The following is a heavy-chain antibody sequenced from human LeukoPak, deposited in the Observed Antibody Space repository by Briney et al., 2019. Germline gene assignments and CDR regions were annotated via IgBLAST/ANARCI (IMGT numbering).Heavy chain of an antibody. CDR3: ARVGPSITIFGVVWDAFDI. CDR2: ISWNSGTI. V-gene: IGHV3-9*01. CDR1: GFTFADYA. D-gene: IGHD3-3*01. J-gene: IGHJ3*02. Sequence: GGSLRLSCAASGFTFADYAMHWVRQAPGRGLEWVSGISWNSGTIGYADSVKGRFTISRDNAKNSLYLQMNSLRAEDTAVYYCARVGPSITIFGVVWDAFDIWGQGTMVTVSS.